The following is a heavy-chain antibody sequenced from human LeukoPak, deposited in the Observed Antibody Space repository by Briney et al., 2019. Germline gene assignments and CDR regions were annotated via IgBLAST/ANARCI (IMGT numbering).Heavy chain of an antibody. CDR2: FDPEDGER. V-gene: IGHV1-24*01. J-gene: IGHJ4*02. D-gene: IGHD3-10*01. CDR1: GDTLTELS. CDR3: ATGPFPWFSDS. Sequence: ASVKVSCKVSGDTLTELSMHWVRQAPGKGLEWMGNFDPEDGERIYAQKFQGRVTMTEDTSSDTAYMELSSLRSEDTAVYYCATGPFPWFSDSWGQGTLVTVSS.